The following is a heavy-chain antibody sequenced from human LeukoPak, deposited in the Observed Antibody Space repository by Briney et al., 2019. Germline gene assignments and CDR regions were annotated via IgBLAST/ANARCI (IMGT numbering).Heavy chain of an antibody. Sequence: GASVKVSCKASAYSFTDYYIHWVRQAPGQGLEWMGRINPNTGVTDYAQIFKGRVTMTRDTSISTAYMELSRLGSDDTAVYYCARTKPPCTSCLLLDYWGQGTLVTVST. CDR3: ARTKPPCTSCLLLDY. CDR2: INPNTGVT. D-gene: IGHD2-2*01. J-gene: IGHJ4*02. V-gene: IGHV1-2*06. CDR1: AYSFTDYY.